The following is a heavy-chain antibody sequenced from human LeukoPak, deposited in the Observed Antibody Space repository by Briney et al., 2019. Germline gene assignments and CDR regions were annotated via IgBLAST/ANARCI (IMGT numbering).Heavy chain of an antibody. Sequence: SETLSLTCAVSGYSISSGYYWGWIRPPPGKGLEWIGSIYHSGSTYYNPSLKSRVTISVDTSKNQFSLKLSSVTAADTAVYYCARDRNVKWGQGTLVTVSS. J-gene: IGHJ4*02. CDR3: ARDRNVK. V-gene: IGHV4-38-2*02. CDR2: IYHSGST. CDR1: GYSISSGYY.